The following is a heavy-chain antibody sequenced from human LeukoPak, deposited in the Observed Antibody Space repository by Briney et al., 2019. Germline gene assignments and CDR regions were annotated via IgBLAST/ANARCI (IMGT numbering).Heavy chain of an antibody. D-gene: IGHD3-3*01. Sequence: GASVKVSCKASGYTFTSYGISWVRQAPGQGLEWMGWISAYNGNTNYAQKLQGRVTMTTDTSTSTAYMELRSLRSDDTAVYYCARGYYDFWSGPNRFDPWGQGTLVTVSS. CDR1: GYTFTSYG. CDR2: ISAYNGNT. J-gene: IGHJ5*02. V-gene: IGHV1-18*01. CDR3: ARGYYDFWSGPNRFDP.